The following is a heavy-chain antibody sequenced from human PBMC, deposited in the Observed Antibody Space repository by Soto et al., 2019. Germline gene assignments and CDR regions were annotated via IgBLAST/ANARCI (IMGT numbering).Heavy chain of an antibody. V-gene: IGHV1-46*01. CDR2: INPSGGST. J-gene: IGHJ5*02. CDR1: GYTFTSYY. CDR3: ARERLTVTKTYNWFDP. D-gene: IGHD4-17*01. Sequence: VQLVQSGAEVKKPGASVKVSCKASGYTFTSYYMHWVRQAPGQGLEWMGIINPSGGSTSYAQKFQGRVTMTRDTSTSTVYMELSSLRSEDTAVYYCARERLTVTKTYNWFDPWGQGTLVTVSS.